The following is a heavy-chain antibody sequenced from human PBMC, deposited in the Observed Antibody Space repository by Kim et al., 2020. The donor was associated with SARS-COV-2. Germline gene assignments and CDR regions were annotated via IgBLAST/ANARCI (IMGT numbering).Heavy chain of an antibody. J-gene: IGHJ6*02. CDR2: IYYSGST. Sequence: SETLSLTCTVSGGSISSYYWSWIRQPPGKGLEWIGYIYYSGSTNYNPSLKSRVTISVDTSKNQFSLKLSSVTAADTAVYYCARARGPDGYNYGINYCYYYGMDVWGQGTTVTVSS. CDR1: GGSISSYY. D-gene: IGHD5-12*01. CDR3: ARARGPDGYNYGINYCYYYGMDV. V-gene: IGHV4-59*01.